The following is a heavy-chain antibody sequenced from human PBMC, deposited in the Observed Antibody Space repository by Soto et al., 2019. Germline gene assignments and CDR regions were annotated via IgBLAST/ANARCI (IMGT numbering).Heavy chain of an antibody. V-gene: IGHV4-61*01. CDR3: ARDNDFWSGYPYYYYGMDV. CDR1: GGSVSSGSYY. J-gene: IGHJ6*02. Sequence: LSLTCTVSGGSVSSGSYYWSWIRQPPGKGLEWIGYIYYSGSTNYNPSLKSRVTISVDTSKNQFSLKLSSVTAADTAVYYCARDNDFWSGYPYYYYGMDVWGQGTTVTVSS. CDR2: IYYSGST. D-gene: IGHD3-3*01.